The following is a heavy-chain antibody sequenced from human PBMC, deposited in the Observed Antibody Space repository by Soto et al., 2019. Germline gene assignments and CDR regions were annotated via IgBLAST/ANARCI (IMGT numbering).Heavy chain of an antibody. V-gene: IGHV4-30-4*01. D-gene: IGHD3-22*01. J-gene: IGHJ4*02. Sequence: QVQLQESGPGLVKPSQTLSLTCTVSGASISGGDYYWTWIRQPPGKGLEWIGSIYYTGNTYSNPSLESRLSISVDPSNNQFALRLTSVTAPDTAIYYCARATYDSSTYYRDYWGQGTLVTVSS. CDR2: IYYTGNT. CDR3: ARATYDSSTYYRDY. CDR1: GASISGGDYY.